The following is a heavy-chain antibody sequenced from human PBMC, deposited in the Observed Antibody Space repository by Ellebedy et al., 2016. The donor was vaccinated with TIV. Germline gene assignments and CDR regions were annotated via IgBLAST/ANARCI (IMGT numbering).Heavy chain of an antibody. CDR3: ARDRGTSYYGLGAMDV. J-gene: IGHJ6*02. V-gene: IGHV3-33*01. CDR2: IWFDASNK. Sequence: GESLKISCAASGFTFSSYNMHWVRQAPGKGLEWVAVIWFDASNKYYADSVKGRFTISRDNSKILLYLQMSSLSAEDTAVYYCARDRGTSYYGLGAMDVWGQGTTVTVSS. CDR1: GFTFSSYN. D-gene: IGHD3-10*01.